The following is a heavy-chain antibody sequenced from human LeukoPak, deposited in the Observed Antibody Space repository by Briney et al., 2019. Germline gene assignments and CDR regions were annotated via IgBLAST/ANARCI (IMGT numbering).Heavy chain of an antibody. V-gene: IGHV3-74*01. CDR1: GFAFSSYW. CDR2: INSDGSST. Sequence: GGSLRLSCAASGFAFSSYWMHWVRQAPGKGLVWVSRINSDGSSTSYADSVKGRFTISRDNAKNTLYLQMNSLRAEDTSVYYCARDCSSTSCSSAHWGQGTLVTVAS. D-gene: IGHD2-2*01. J-gene: IGHJ4*02. CDR3: ARDCSSTSCSSAH.